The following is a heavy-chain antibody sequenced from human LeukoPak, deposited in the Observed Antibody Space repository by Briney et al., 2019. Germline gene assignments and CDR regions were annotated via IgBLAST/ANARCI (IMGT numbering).Heavy chain of an antibody. D-gene: IGHD2-21*01. J-gene: IGHJ4*02. Sequence: KPSETLSLTCTVSGGSISSRPYYWGWVRRPPRKGLEWIGSISYSGNIHYNPSLKSRVTISVDTSKNHFSLRLSSVTAADTAVYYCATLEIGDYYLDYWGQGTLVTVSS. CDR2: ISYSGNI. CDR1: GGSISSRPYY. V-gene: IGHV4-39*01. CDR3: ATLEIGDYYLDY.